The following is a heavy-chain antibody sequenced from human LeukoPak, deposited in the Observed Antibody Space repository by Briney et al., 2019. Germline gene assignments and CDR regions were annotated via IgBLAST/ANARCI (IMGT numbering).Heavy chain of an antibody. Sequence: GGSLRLSCAASGFTFDDYGMSWVRQAPGKGLEWVSGINWNGGSTGYADSVKGRFTISRDNAKNALNLQMNSMRAEDTPLYYCARDYPVVPAAKGLHNWFDAWGQGTPVTVSS. CDR1: GFTFDDYG. CDR3: ARDYPVVPAAKGLHNWFDA. J-gene: IGHJ5*01. V-gene: IGHV3-20*04. CDR2: INWNGGST. D-gene: IGHD2-2*01.